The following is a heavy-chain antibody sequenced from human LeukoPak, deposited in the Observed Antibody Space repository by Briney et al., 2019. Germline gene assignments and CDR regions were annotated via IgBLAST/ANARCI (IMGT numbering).Heavy chain of an antibody. J-gene: IGHJ5*02. V-gene: IGHV4-30-4*01. Sequence: SQTLSLTCTVSGGSISSGDYYRSWIRQPPGKGLEWIGYIYYSGSTYYNPSLKSRVTISVDTSKNQFSLKLSSVTAADTAVYYCARGSGYVREENWFDPWGQGTLVTVSS. CDR2: IYYSGST. CDR3: ARGSGYVREENWFDP. D-gene: IGHD5-12*01. CDR1: GGSISSGDYY.